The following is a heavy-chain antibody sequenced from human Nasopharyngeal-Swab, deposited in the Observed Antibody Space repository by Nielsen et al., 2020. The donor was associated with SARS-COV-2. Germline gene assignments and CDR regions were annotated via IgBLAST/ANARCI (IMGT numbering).Heavy chain of an antibody. Sequence: SQTLSLTCAISGDSVSSNIATSNWIRQSPSRGLEWLGRTYYRSKWYDDFAGSVKSRIRINPDTSKNQFSLQLNSVTPEDTAVYYCARRGVGATGPFDYWGQGTPVIVSS. D-gene: IGHD1-26*01. CDR3: ARRGVGATGPFDY. J-gene: IGHJ4*02. CDR2: TYYRSKWYD. CDR1: GDSVSSNIAT. V-gene: IGHV6-1*01.